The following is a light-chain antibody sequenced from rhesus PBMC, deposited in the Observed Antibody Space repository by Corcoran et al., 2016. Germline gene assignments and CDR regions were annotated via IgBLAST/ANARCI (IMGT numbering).Light chain of an antibody. Sequence: DIQMTQSPSALSASVGDRVTISCRASQNISSNLAWYQQKPGKAPKLLIYAASSLQTGIPSRFSGSGSGTEFTLIISSLQPEDSAAYYCQHDYDNPLTFGGGTKVEIK. CDR3: QHDYDNPLT. CDR2: AAS. CDR1: QNISSN. J-gene: IGKJ4*01. V-gene: IGKV1-44*03.